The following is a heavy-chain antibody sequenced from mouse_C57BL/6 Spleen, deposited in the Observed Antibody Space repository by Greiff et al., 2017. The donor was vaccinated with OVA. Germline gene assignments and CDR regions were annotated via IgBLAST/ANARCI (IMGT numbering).Heavy chain of an antibody. V-gene: IGHV1-19*01. CDR3: ARKGAYYSNYIDY. D-gene: IGHD2-5*01. CDR1: GYTFTDYY. J-gene: IGHJ2*01. Sequence: VQLQQSGPVLVKPGASVKMSCKASGYTFTDYYMNWVKQSHGKSLEWIGVINPYNGGTSYNQKFKGTATLTVYKSSSPAYMELNSLTSEDSAVYYCARKGAYYSNYIDYWGQGTTLTVSS. CDR2: INPYNGGT.